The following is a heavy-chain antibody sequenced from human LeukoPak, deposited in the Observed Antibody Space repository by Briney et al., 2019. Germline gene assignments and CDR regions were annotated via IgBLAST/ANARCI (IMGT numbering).Heavy chain of an antibody. V-gene: IGHV1-69*13. D-gene: IGHD6-19*01. J-gene: IGHJ6*03. CDR2: IIPIFGTA. CDR3: ARDLRYSSGWSASGMDV. CDR1: GGTFSSYA. Sequence: SVKVSCKASGGTFSSYAISWVRQAPGQGLEWMGGIIPIFGTANYAQKFQGRVTITADESTSTAYMELSSLRSEDTAVYYCARDLRYSSGWSASGMDVWGKGTTVTISS.